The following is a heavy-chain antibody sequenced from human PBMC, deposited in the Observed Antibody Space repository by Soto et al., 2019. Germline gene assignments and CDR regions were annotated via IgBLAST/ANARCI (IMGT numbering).Heavy chain of an antibody. CDR2: ISSSSSYT. V-gene: IGHV3-11*06. CDR3: AREGSIAARPLY. D-gene: IGHD6-6*01. CDR1: GFTFSDYY. Sequence: QVQLVESGGGLVKPGGSLRLSCAASGFTFSDYYMSWIRQAPGKGLEWVSYISSSSSYTNYADSVKGRFTISRDNAKNSLYLQMNSLRAEDTAVYYGAREGSIAARPLYWGQGTLVTVSS. J-gene: IGHJ4*02.